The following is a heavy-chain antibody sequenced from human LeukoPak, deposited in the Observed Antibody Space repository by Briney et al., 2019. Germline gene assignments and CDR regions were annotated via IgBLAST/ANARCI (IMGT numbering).Heavy chain of an antibody. Sequence: VGCLRLSCAASGFIFSDHGIHWVRQAPGKGLEWVAVISYDGSKAFYADSVKVRFTISRDNSRNTLYLQMNSLRSEDTAVYYCAKDSAGQYYYGTGSFDYWGQGALVTVSS. CDR1: GFIFSDHG. CDR3: AKDSAGQYYYGTGSFDY. V-gene: IGHV3-30*18. CDR2: ISYDGSKA. D-gene: IGHD3-10*01. J-gene: IGHJ4*02.